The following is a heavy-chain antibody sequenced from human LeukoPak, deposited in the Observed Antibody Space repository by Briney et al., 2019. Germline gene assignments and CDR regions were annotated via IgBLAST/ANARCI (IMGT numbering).Heavy chain of an antibody. D-gene: IGHD6-19*01. Sequence: SETLSLTCAVYGGSFSGYYWSWIRQPPGKGLEWIGEINHSGSTNYNPSLKSRVTISVDTSKNQFSLKLSSVTAADTAVYYCAGSRYSSGWYRDNWFDPWGQGTLVTVSS. CDR3: AGSRYSSGWYRDNWFDP. CDR1: GGSFSGYY. V-gene: IGHV4-34*01. J-gene: IGHJ5*02. CDR2: INHSGST.